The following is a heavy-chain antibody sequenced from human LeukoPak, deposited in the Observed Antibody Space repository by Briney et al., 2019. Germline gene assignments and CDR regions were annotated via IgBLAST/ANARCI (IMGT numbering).Heavy chain of an antibody. CDR3: ARDDLEFYYDSSGFASY. Sequence: GRSLRLSCAASGFTFSSYGMHWVRQAPGKGLEWVAVIWYDGSNKYYADSVKGRFTISRDNSKNTLYLQMNSLRAEDTAVYYCARDDLEFYYDSSGFASYWGQGTLVTVSS. J-gene: IGHJ4*02. CDR1: GFTFSSYG. V-gene: IGHV3-33*01. D-gene: IGHD3-22*01. CDR2: IWYDGSNK.